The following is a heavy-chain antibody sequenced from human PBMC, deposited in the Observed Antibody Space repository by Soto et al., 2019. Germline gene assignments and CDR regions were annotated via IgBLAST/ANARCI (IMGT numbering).Heavy chain of an antibody. CDR2: VYYPGPT. CDR1: GDSVRSRQSY. V-gene: IGHV4-61*01. J-gene: IGHJ2*01. CDR3: ARAAVLRHSKRHYDV. Sequence: LSLTCTVSGDSVRSRQSYWTWIRQPPGKEMECSGYVYYPGPTSYNSSLTPRATISVDTSHNEFSLKLATVTAADTAVSYCARAAVLRHSKRHYDVWGRRTMVAVSS. D-gene: IGHD3-9*01.